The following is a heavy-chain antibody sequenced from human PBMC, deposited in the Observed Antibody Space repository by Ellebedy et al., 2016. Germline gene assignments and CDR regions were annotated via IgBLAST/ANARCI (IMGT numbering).Heavy chain of an antibody. D-gene: IGHD2-8*01. J-gene: IGHJ4*02. Sequence: GESLKISCAASGFTFSSHAMHWVRQAPGKGLEWVAVIPYDGSYKYYADSVKGRFAISRDNSRNTLYLQMNSLRAEDTAVYYCAREGYCTNGVCSGATDYWGQGTLVTVSS. CDR2: IPYDGSYK. CDR1: GFTFSSHA. V-gene: IGHV3-30*09. CDR3: AREGYCTNGVCSGATDY.